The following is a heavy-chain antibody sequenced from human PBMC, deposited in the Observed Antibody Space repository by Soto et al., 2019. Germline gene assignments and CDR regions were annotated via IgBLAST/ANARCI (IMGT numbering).Heavy chain of an antibody. CDR3: AKDAITMVRGVISYYGMDV. Sequence: EVQLVESGGGLVERGRSLRLSCAASGFTFDDYAMHWVRQAPGKGLEWVSGISWNSGSIGYADSVKGRFTISRDNAKNSLYLQMNSLRAEDTALYYCAKDAITMVRGVISYYGMDVWGQGTTVTVSS. CDR1: GFTFDDYA. J-gene: IGHJ6*02. CDR2: ISWNSGSI. D-gene: IGHD3-10*01. V-gene: IGHV3-9*01.